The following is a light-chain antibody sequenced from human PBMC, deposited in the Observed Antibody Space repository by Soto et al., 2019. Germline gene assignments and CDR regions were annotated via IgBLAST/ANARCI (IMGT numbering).Light chain of an antibody. Sequence: DIQMTQAPSDLSASVGDRVTITCRASQSISSWLSWYQQKPGKAPKLLIYDASFRASEIPVRFSGSGSGTDFTLTISRLEPEDFAVYYCQQYGASPWTFGQGTQLDI. J-gene: IGKJ1*01. V-gene: IGKV1-5*01. CDR1: QSISSW. CDR2: DAS. CDR3: QQYGASPWT.